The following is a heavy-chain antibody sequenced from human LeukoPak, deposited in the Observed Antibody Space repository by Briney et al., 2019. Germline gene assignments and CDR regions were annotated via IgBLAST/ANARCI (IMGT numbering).Heavy chain of an antibody. CDR3: ARGIVVVEDSVFFDY. Sequence: SETLSLTCTVSGGSISSYYWSWIRQPPGKGLEWLGYIYYSGSTNYNPSLKCRVTISVDTSKNQFSLKLSSVTAADTAVYYCARGIVVVEDSVFFDYWGQGTLVTVSS. D-gene: IGHD2-15*01. J-gene: IGHJ4*02. CDR1: GGSISSYY. CDR2: IYYSGST. V-gene: IGHV4-59*01.